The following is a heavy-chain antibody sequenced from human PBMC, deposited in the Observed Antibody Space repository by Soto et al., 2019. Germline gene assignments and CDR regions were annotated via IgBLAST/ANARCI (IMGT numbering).Heavy chain of an antibody. J-gene: IGHJ5*02. CDR1: GGSFSGYQ. CDR2: INHSGTT. V-gene: IGHV4-34*01. CDR3: ARGWRFDP. Sequence: SETLSLTCGVYGGSFSGYQWNWIRQSPGQGLEWIGEINHSGTTKYNPSLESRINLSVDTSRKQFSLKMFSVTAADTAIYYCARGWRFDPWGQGTQVTVSS. D-gene: IGHD1-1*01.